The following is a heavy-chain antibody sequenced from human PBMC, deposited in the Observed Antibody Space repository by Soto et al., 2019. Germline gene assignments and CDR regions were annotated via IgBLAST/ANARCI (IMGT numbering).Heavy chain of an antibody. D-gene: IGHD4-17*01. CDR3: AIAHDYGDENYYYYRMDV. CDR1: GFTFSGSA. Sequence: HGGSLGLSSASSGFTFSGSAMHWVRQASGKGLEWVANIKQDGSEKYYVDSVKGRFTISRDNAKNSLYLQMNSLRAEDTAVYYCAIAHDYGDENYYYYRMDVWGQGTTVTVSS. CDR2: IKQDGSEK. J-gene: IGHJ6*02. V-gene: IGHV3-7*01.